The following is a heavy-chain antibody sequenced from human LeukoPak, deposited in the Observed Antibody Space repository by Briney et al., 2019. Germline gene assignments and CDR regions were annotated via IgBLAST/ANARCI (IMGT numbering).Heavy chain of an antibody. D-gene: IGHD1-14*01. Sequence: PSETLSLTCTVSGGSISSSSYYWGWIRQPPGKGLEWIGSIYYSGSTYYNPSLKSRVTISVDTSKNQFSLKLSSVTAADTAVYYCARSGRGAYFDYWGQGTLVTVSS. CDR3: ARSGRGAYFDY. V-gene: IGHV4-39*07. CDR1: GGSISSSSYY. CDR2: IYYSGST. J-gene: IGHJ4*02.